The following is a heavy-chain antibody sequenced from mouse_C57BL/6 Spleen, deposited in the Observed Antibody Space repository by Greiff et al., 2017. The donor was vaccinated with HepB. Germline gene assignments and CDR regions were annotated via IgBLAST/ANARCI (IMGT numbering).Heavy chain of an antibody. V-gene: IGHV1-64*01. CDR1: GYTFTSYW. D-gene: IGHD1-1*01. Sequence: QVQLQQPGAELVKPGASVKLSCKASGYTFTSYWMHWVKQRPGQGLEWIGMIHPNSGSTNYNEKFKSKATLTVDKSSSTAYMPLSSLTSEDSAVYYCARSITTVVADYWGQGTTLTVSS. CDR3: ARSITTVVADY. CDR2: IHPNSGST. J-gene: IGHJ2*01.